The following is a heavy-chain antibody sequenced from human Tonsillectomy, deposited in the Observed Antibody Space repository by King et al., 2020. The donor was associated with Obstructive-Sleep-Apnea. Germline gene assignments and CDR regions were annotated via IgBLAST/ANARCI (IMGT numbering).Heavy chain of an antibody. V-gene: IGHV1-2*04. D-gene: IGHD5-18*01. CDR2: INPNSGGT. Sequence: QLVQSGAEVKKPGASVKVSCKASGYTFTGYYMHWVRQAPGQGLEWMGWINPNSGGTNYAQKFQGWVTITRDTSISTAYMELSRLRSDDTAVYYCARDGGYSYGLFDYWGQGTLVTVSS. CDR3: ARDGGYSYGLFDY. J-gene: IGHJ4*02. CDR1: GYTFTGYY.